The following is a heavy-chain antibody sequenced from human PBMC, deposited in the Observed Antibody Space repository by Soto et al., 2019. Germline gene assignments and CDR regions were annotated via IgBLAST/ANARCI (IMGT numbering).Heavy chain of an antibody. CDR1: GYTFTSYG. V-gene: IGHV1-18*01. D-gene: IGHD5-12*01. CDR2: ISAYNGNT. CDR3: ARDGEHSRWLQADDHFDY. Sequence: QVQLVQSGAEVKKPGASLKVSCKASGYTFTSYGISWVRQAPGQGLEWMGWISAYNGNTNYAQKLQGRVTMTTDTSTRTAYMERRCLRSDDTAVYYLARDGEHSRWLQADDHFDYWSNRSLGMVS. J-gene: IGHJ4*01.